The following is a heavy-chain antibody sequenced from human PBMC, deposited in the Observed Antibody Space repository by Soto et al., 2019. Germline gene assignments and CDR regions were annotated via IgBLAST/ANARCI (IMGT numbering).Heavy chain of an antibody. CDR1: GFTFSSYG. Sequence: GGSPRLSCAASGFTFSSYGMHWVRQAPGKGLEWVAVISYDGSNKYYADSVKGRFTISRDNSKNTLYLQMNSLRAEDTAVYYCAKVRSHTVAINYFDYWGQGTLVTVSS. CDR2: ISYDGSNK. CDR3: AKVRSHTVAINYFDY. V-gene: IGHV3-30*18. J-gene: IGHJ4*02. D-gene: IGHD4-4*01.